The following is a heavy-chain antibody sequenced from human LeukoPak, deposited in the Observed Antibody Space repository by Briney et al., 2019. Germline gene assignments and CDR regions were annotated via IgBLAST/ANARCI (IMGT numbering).Heavy chain of an antibody. Sequence: SETLSLTCTVSGGSISSGDYYWSWIRQPPGKGLEWIGYIYYSGSTYYNPPLKSRVTISVDTSKNQFPLKLSSVTAADTAVYYCARGVWSGYYTGRARPVLFDPWGQGTLVTVSS. CDR3: ARGVWSGYYTGRARPVLFDP. CDR2: IYYSGST. CDR1: GGSISSGDYY. J-gene: IGHJ5*02. D-gene: IGHD3-3*01. V-gene: IGHV4-30-4*08.